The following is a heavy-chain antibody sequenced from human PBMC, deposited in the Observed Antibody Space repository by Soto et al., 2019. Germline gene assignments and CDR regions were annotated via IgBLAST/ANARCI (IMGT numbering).Heavy chain of an antibody. CDR3: ARIRDSSGYYSFDY. CDR1: GFSLSNARMG. Sequence: ESGPTLVNHKETLRQTCTVSGFSLSNARMGVSWIRQPPGKALEWLAHIFSNDEKSYSTSLKSRLTISKDTSKSQVVLTMTNMDPVDTATYYCARIRDSSGYYSFDYWGQGTLVTVSS. D-gene: IGHD3-22*01. V-gene: IGHV2-26*01. J-gene: IGHJ4*02. CDR2: IFSNDEK.